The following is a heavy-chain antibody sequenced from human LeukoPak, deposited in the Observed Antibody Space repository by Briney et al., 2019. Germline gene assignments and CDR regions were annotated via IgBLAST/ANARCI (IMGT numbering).Heavy chain of an antibody. CDR3: ARDRGTWNDDGFYY. D-gene: IGHD1-1*01. CDR2: IYYSGST. J-gene: IGHJ4*02. V-gene: IGHV4-59*01. CDR1: GGSISSYY. Sequence: SETLSLTCTVSGGSISSYYWSRIRQPPGKGLEWIGYIYYSGSTNYNPSLKSRVTISVDTSKNQFSLKLSSVTAADTAVYYCARDRGTWNDDGFYYWGQGTLVTVSS.